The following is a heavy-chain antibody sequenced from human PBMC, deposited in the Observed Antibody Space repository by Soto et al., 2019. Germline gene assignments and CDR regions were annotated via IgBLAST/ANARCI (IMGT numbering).Heavy chain of an antibody. V-gene: IGHV1-18*01. J-gene: IGHJ6*02. Sequence: ASVKVSCKSSGYTFTTFGISWVRQAPGQGLEWVGLISANNGNTKYSQKFQGRVSLTTEIYASTAYMEMRSLRSDDTAVYSCATVARNEAGRVFYYGMDVWGQGTTVTVSS. D-gene: IGHD1-1*01. CDR2: ISANNGNT. CDR3: ATVARNEAGRVFYYGMDV. CDR1: GYTFTTFG.